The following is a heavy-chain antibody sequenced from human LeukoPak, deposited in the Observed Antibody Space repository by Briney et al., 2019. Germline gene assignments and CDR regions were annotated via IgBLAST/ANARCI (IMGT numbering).Heavy chain of an antibody. CDR2: ITGTIT. J-gene: IGHJ4*02. V-gene: IGHV3-23*01. D-gene: IGHD3-22*01. CDR1: GVTFSSSV. Sequence: GGSLRLSCAVSGVTFSSSVMSWVRRAPGKGLEWVSIITGTITYYADSVKGRFTASRDNSKNTLYMQMDSLRAEDTAVYYCAKLRGYYDSSAHYYFDYWGQGTLVAVSS. CDR3: AKLRGYYDSSAHYYFDY.